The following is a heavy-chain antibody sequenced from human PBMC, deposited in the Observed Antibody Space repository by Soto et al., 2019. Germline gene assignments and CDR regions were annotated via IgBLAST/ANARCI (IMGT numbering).Heavy chain of an antibody. V-gene: IGHV3-30*02. J-gene: IGHJ4*02. CDR3: TIVRVADSALDH. CDR2: MSYDGSDT. Sequence: GGSLRLSCVGSGFIFSNNGMHWVRQTPGKGLEWVAFMSYDGSDTFYADSVKGRFTISRDNSKNILFLHMSNLRPEDTAMYYCTIVRVADSALDHWGQGTLVPVSS. D-gene: IGHD3-10*02. CDR1: GFIFSNNG.